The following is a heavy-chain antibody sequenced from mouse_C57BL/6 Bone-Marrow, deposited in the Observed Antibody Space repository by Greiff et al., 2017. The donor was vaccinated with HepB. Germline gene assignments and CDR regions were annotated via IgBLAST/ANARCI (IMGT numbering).Heavy chain of an antibody. CDR2: INPNYGTT. J-gene: IGHJ1*03. D-gene: IGHD1-1*01. CDR3: AWGPYYYGSSYGWYFDV. Sequence: EVHLVESGPELVKPGASVKISCKASGYSFTDYNMNWVKQSNGKSLEWIGVINPNYGTTSYNQKFKGKATLTVDQSSSTAYMQLNSLTSEDSAVYYWAWGPYYYGSSYGWYFDVWGTGTTVTVSS. V-gene: IGHV1-39*01. CDR1: GYSFTDYN.